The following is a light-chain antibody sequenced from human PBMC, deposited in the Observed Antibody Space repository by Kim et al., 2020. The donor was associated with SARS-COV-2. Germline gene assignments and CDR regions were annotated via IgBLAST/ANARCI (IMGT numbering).Light chain of an antibody. CDR1: ALYFKY. V-gene: IGLV3-1*01. Sequence: PDKKATVACSGDALYFKYVSWYQQKADQSPVLVLSYDNRRPAGIPERYSGSKSGNTATLTISGTHTMDESDYYCQVWDSGTAVFGGGTQLTVL. J-gene: IGLJ3*02. CDR2: YDN. CDR3: QVWDSGTAV.